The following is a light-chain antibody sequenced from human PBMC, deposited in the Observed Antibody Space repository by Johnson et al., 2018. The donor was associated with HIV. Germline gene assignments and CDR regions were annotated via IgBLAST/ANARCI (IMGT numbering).Light chain of an antibody. CDR3: GTWDSSLSGGV. J-gene: IGLJ1*01. Sequence: QSVLTQPPSVSAAPRQRVTISCSGNSSNMGNNYVSWYQQVPGTAPKLLIYDNNKRPSGIPGRFSGSKSGTSATLGITGLQTGDEADYYCGTWDSSLSGGVFGTGTKVTVL. CDR1: SSNMGNNY. V-gene: IGLV1-51*01. CDR2: DNN.